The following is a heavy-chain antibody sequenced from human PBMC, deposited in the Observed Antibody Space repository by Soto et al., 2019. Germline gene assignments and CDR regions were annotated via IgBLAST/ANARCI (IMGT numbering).Heavy chain of an antibody. Sequence: ASVKVSCKTSGYTFSTSGISWVRQAPGQGLEWVGWIRPDNGNTKSAQRLQGRVTLTTDTSASTAYMELRSLTSDDTAMYYCARDTESNSYNDWGQGALVTVYS. J-gene: IGHJ1*01. V-gene: IGHV1-18*01. D-gene: IGHD1-20*01. CDR3: ARDTESNSYND. CDR1: GYTFSTSG. CDR2: IRPDNGNT.